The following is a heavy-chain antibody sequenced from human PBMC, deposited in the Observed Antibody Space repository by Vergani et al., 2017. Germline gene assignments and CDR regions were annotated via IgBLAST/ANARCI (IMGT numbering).Heavy chain of an antibody. V-gene: IGHV4-34*01. D-gene: IGHD2-2*01. CDR2: INHSGST. CDR3: ASGYSSSTSCYAPSYFYGRYV. CDR1: GGSFSGYY. J-gene: IGHJ6*02. Sequence: QVQLQQWGAGLLKPSETLSLTCAVYGGSFSGYYWSWIRQPPGKGLEWIGEINHSGSTNYNPSLKSRVTISVDTSKNQFSLKLSSVTAADTAVYYCASGYSSSTSCYAPSYFYGRYVWGRGATVTVAS.